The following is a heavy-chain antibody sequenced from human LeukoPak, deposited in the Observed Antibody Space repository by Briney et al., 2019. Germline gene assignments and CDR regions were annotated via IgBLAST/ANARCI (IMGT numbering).Heavy chain of an antibody. CDR3: ARESLRGYYDSSGYYSYYFDY. Sequence: GGSLRLSCAASGFTFSDYYMSGIRQAPGKGLEWVSYISSSGSTIYYADSVKGRFTISRDNAKNSLYLQMNSLRAEDTAVYYCARESLRGYYDSSGYYSYYFDYWGQGTLVTVSS. CDR1: GFTFSDYY. V-gene: IGHV3-11*01. D-gene: IGHD3-22*01. J-gene: IGHJ4*02. CDR2: ISSSGSTI.